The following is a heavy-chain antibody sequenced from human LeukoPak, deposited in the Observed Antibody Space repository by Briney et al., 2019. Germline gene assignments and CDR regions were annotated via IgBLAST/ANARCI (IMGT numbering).Heavy chain of an antibody. CDR2: VSYDGGNK. V-gene: IGHV3-30*18. D-gene: IGHD3-3*01. Sequence: PGGSLRLSCAASGFTFSSYGMHWVRQAPGKGLEWVAVVSYDGGNKYYADSVKGRFTISRVNSKNTLYLQMNSLRAEDTAPYYCAKSVAIYFYYGLDVWGQGTTVTVSS. J-gene: IGHJ6*02. CDR3: AKSVAIYFYYGLDV. CDR1: GFTFSSYG.